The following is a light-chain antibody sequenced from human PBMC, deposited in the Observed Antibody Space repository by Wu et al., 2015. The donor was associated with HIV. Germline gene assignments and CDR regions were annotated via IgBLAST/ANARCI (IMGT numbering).Light chain of an antibody. CDR2: SAS. V-gene: IGKV1-5*03. Sequence: DIQMTQSPSTLSASVGDRVTITCRASQSISIWLAWYQQKPGKAPSLLIHSASTLASGVPSRFSGSRSGTEFTLTISSLQPDDFASYHCQEYDGYPYTFGQGTKLEI. CDR1: QSISIW. CDR3: QEYDGYPYT. J-gene: IGKJ2*01.